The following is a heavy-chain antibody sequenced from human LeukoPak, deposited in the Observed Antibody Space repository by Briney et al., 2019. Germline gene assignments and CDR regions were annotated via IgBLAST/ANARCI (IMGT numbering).Heavy chain of an antibody. CDR2: GYFFGTA. CDR3: ARVGDSSGYYYGDAFDI. V-gene: IGHV4-39*07. J-gene: IGHJ3*02. CDR1: GGSFTTVDYY. D-gene: IGHD3-22*01. Sequence: PSETLSLTCAVSGGSFTTVDYYWAWIRQPPGKGLEWIGSGYFFGTASYNPSFQSRVTISLDTSRNQFFLKLTSVTAADTAVYYCARVGDSSGYYYGDAFDIWGQGTMVTVSS.